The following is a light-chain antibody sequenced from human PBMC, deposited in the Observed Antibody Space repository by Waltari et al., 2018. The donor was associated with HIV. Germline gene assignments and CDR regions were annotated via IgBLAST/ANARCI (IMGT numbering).Light chain of an antibody. Sequence: DFQMTQSPSSLSAFVGDRVTITCRARQDIRQYVAWYQQQSGRVPKLLIHSASTLQFGVPSRFSGSTSWTEFTLTINSLQPDDVATYYCQKYNSVVSFGGGTKVEI. V-gene: IGKV1-27*01. CDR1: QDIRQY. J-gene: IGKJ4*01. CDR3: QKYNSVVS. CDR2: SAS.